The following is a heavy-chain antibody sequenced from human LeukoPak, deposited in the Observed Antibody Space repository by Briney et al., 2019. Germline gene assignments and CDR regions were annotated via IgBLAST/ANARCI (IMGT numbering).Heavy chain of an antibody. Sequence: DGSLRLSCAASGFTFSSYAMSWVRQAPGKGLEWVSAISGSGGSTYYADSVKGRFTIPRDNSKNTLYVQMNSLRAEHATVYYCERGRGFSDYWGQGTLVTVSS. J-gene: IGHJ4*02. CDR3: ERGRGFSDY. V-gene: IGHV3-23*01. CDR1: GFTFSSYA. D-gene: IGHD3-10*01. CDR2: ISGSGGST.